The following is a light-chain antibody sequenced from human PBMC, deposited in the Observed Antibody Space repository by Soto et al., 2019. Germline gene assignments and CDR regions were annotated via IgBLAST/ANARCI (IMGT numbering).Light chain of an antibody. J-gene: IGKJ1*01. CDR1: QSLLHSNGYNF. CDR3: MQPRQSCT. Sequence: DIVMTQSPLSLPVTPGEAASISCRSSQSLLHSNGYNFLDWYLQKPGQSPQILINLGSNRASGVPDRFSGGRSGTDFTMKISRVEAEDVAVYYCMQPRQSCTVGQGTKL. CDR2: LGS. V-gene: IGKV2-28*01.